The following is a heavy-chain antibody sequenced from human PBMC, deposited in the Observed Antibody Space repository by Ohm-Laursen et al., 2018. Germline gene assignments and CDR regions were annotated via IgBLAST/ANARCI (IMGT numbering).Heavy chain of an antibody. CDR2: INQDGSEK. CDR1: GFTFSTYW. Sequence: SLRLSCSASGFTFSTYWMNWFRQAPGKGLESVASINQDGSEKYFVDSVGGRFTIYRDNAKNSLYLQMNSLRAEDTAVYYCVRDRRGGSIELRAGGQGTLVTVSS. J-gene: IGHJ4*02. D-gene: IGHD6-6*01. CDR3: VRDRRGGSIELRA. V-gene: IGHV3-7*01.